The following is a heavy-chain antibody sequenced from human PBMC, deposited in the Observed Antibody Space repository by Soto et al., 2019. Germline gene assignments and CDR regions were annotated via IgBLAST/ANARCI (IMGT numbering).Heavy chain of an antibody. J-gene: IGHJ6*02. V-gene: IGHV5-51*01. Sequence: GESLKISCKDSGHSVTNYWIVWLRQMPWKCLEWMGTIYPDVSETRYSPSFQGQVTISADKSINTAYLQWSSLKASDTAIYYCATTQSSATFKTYYYDMHVWGQGTTVTVSS. CDR1: GHSVTNYW. D-gene: IGHD3-10*01. CDR2: IYPDVSET. CDR3: ATTQSSATFKTYYYDMHV.